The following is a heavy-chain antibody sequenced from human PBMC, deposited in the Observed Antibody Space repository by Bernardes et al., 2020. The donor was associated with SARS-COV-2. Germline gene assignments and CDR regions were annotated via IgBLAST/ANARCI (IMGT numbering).Heavy chain of an antibody. J-gene: IGHJ6*02. CDR3: AGSSCGIDCYIGGLRSWDYGMDV. CDR2: IYSSGSS. CDR1: GASISSSNYY. V-gene: IGHV4-39*01. D-gene: IGHD2-21*02. Sequence: SETLSLTCTVSGASISSSNYYWGWIRQPPGKGLEWIGSIYSSGSSYYNPSLQRRVRGSVDTSTNQFSLRLSFVTAADTAIYYCAGSSCGIDCYIGGLRSWDYGMDVWGQGTTVTVSS.